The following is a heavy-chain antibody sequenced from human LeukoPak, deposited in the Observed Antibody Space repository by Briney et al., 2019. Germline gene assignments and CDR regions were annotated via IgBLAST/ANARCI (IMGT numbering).Heavy chain of an antibody. V-gene: IGHV4-34*01. CDR2: INHSGST. J-gene: IGHJ6*02. CDR1: GGSFSGYY. Sequence: SETLSLNCAVYGGSFSGYYWSWIRHPPGKGLEWIGEINHSGSTNYNPSLKSRVAISVDTSKNQFSLKLSSVTTADTAVYYCATGVSRELYYYYGMDVWGQGTTVTVSS. CDR3: ATGVSRELYYYYGMDV. D-gene: IGHD2-8*01.